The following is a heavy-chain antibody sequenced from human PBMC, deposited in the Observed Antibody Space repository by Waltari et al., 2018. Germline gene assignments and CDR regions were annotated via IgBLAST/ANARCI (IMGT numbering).Heavy chain of an antibody. Sequence: EVQLVVSGGGLVQPGGSLRLSGAASGFSFSNYGMDWVRQAPGKGLGVVAYIIQDGMWSDYVDSVNGRFTISGDNAQNLFYLQIHSRRDEDTAVYYCSVSLNHWGQGTLVTVSS. CDR1: GFSFSNYG. V-gene: IGHV3-7*01. CDR3: SVSLNH. J-gene: IGHJ5*02. CDR2: IIQDGMWS.